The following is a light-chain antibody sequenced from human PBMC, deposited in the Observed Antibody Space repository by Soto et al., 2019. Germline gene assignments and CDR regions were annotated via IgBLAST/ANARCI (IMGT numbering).Light chain of an antibody. J-gene: IGKJ4*01. CDR1: QSVSSS. CDR3: QPYNNWPLT. Sequence: EIVMTQSPATLSVSPGERATLSCRASQSVSSSVGWYQHKPGQTPRLLIYDTSTRATGVPARFSGSRSGPEFTLTINSLQSEDFAIYYCQPYNNWPLTFGGGTKVDIK. V-gene: IGKV3-15*01. CDR2: DTS.